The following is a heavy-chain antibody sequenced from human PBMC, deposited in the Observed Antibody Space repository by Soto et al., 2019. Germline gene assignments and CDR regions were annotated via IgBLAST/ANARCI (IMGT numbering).Heavy chain of an antibody. CDR1: GFAFSSFW. D-gene: IGHD6-19*01. CDR2: ISSNGQNT. V-gene: IGHV3-74*03. J-gene: IGHJ5*02. Sequence: EVHLVESGGGLVQPGGSLRLSCAASGFAFSSFWMQWVRQTPGERPEWVARISSNGQNTTYADPVKGRFTVSRDNAESTLHLQMTSLRDGDTAVYYCVKASTVTGVGGYRWGQGTLVTVSS. CDR3: VKASTVTGVGGYR.